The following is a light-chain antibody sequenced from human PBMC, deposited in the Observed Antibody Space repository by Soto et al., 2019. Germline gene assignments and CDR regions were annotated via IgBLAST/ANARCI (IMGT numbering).Light chain of an antibody. J-gene: IGKJ1*01. V-gene: IGKV3-15*01. CDR1: QSVRSN. CDR3: QQYNDWPPT. CDR2: GAS. Sequence: EIVMTQSPATLSASPGERATLSCRASQSVRSNLAWYQQKPGQAPRLLIYGASTRATGIPARFSGSGSGTEFTLSIGSLQSEDFAVYYCQQYNDWPPTCGQGTKVDIK.